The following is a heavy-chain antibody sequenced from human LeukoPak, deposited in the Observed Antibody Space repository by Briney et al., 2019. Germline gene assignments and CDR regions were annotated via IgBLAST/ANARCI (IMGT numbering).Heavy chain of an antibody. D-gene: IGHD3-16*01. CDR3: TTGSSVTTLGDY. J-gene: IGHJ4*02. CDR2: IKSKTDGGTT. Sequence: GGPLRLSCAASGFTFSNAWMSWVRQAPGKGLEWVGRIKSKTDGGTTDYAAPVKGRFTISRDDSKNTLYLQMNSLKTEDTAVYYCTTGSSVTTLGDYWGQGTLVTVSS. V-gene: IGHV3-15*01. CDR1: GFTFSNAW.